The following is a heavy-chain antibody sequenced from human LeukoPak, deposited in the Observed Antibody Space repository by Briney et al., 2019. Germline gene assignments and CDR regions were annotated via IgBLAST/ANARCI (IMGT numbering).Heavy chain of an antibody. D-gene: IGHD3-16*01. CDR2: IYYSGST. CDR1: GDSISSYY. Sequence: SETLSLTCTVSGDSISSYYWSWIRQPPGKGLEWIGYIYYSGSTNYNPSLKSRVTISLDTSKNQFSLKLSSVTAADTAVYYCARIYGGYFDYWGQGTLVTVSS. CDR3: ARIYGGYFDY. V-gene: IGHV4-59*01. J-gene: IGHJ4*02.